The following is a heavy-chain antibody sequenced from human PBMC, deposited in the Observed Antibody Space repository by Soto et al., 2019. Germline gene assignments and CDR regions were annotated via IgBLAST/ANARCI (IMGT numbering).Heavy chain of an antibody. D-gene: IGHD3-16*01. J-gene: IGHJ4*02. Sequence: SVKVSCKASGGTFSSCTISWVRQAPGQGLEWMGRIIPILGIANYAQKFQGRVTITADKSTSTAYMELSSLRSEDTAVYYCASWGSGRSGPFDYWGQGTLVTVSS. V-gene: IGHV1-69*02. CDR1: GGTFSSCT. CDR2: IIPILGIA. CDR3: ASWGSGRSGPFDY.